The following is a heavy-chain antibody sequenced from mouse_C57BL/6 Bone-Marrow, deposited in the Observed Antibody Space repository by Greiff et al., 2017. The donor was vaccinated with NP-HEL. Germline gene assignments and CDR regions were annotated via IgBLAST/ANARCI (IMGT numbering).Heavy chain of an antibody. CDR3: ARLLRFAY. V-gene: IGHV5-4*03. Sequence: EVMLVESGGGLVKPGGSLKLSCAASGFTFSSYAMSWVRQTPEKRLEWVATISAGGSYTYYPDNVKGRFTISRDNAKNNLYLQMSHLKSEDTAMYYCARLLRFAYWGQGTLVTVSA. CDR1: GFTFSSYA. J-gene: IGHJ3*01. D-gene: IGHD1-1*01. CDR2: ISAGGSYT.